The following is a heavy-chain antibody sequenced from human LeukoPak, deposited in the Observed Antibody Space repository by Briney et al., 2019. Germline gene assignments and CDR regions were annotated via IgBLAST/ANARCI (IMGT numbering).Heavy chain of an antibody. J-gene: IGHJ4*02. Sequence: QPGGSLRLSCAASGFTFSSYGMHWVRQAPGKGLAWVAVISYDGSNKYYADSVKGRFTISRDNSKNTLYLQMNSLRAEDTAVYYCAKDLGTACGYWGQGTLVTVSS. CDR2: ISYDGSNK. CDR3: AKDLGTACGY. D-gene: IGHD2-21*02. CDR1: GFTFSSYG. V-gene: IGHV3-30*18.